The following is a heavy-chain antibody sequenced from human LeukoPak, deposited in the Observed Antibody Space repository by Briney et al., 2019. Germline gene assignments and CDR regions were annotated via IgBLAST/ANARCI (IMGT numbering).Heavy chain of an antibody. CDR2: IYYSGTT. Sequence: SETLSLTCTVSGGSISSYYWSWIRQPPGKGLEWIGYIYYSGTTNYNPSLKSRVTMSVDTSKNQFSLKLSSVTAADTAVYYCARGSLYYDILTGYYGGEYFDYWGQGTLVTVSS. J-gene: IGHJ4*02. V-gene: IGHV4-59*12. D-gene: IGHD3-9*01. CDR3: ARGSLYYDILTGYYGGEYFDY. CDR1: GGSISSYY.